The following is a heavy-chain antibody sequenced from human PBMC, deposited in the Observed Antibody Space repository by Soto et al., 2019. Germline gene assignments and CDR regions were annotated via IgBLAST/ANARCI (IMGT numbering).Heavy chain of an antibody. J-gene: IGHJ6*02. CDR2: ISWNSGSI. D-gene: IGHD4-17*01. Sequence: EVQLVESGGGLVQPGRSLRLSCAASGFTFDDYAMHWVRQAPGKGLECVSGISWNSGSIGYADSVKGRFTISRDNAKNSLYLQMNSLRAEDTALYYCAKDIDYGDYAAKYGMDVWGQGTTVTVSS. V-gene: IGHV3-9*01. CDR3: AKDIDYGDYAAKYGMDV. CDR1: GFTFDDYA.